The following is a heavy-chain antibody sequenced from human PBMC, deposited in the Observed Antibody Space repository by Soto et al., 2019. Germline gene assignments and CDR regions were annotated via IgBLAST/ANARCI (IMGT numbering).Heavy chain of an antibody. CDR2: INPILSMS. CDR1: GDTFNFYS. CDR3: ATSYGSGYRAFDS. J-gene: IGHJ4*02. Sequence: QVQLVQSGADVQRPGSSVRVSCKASGDTFNFYSINWVRQAPGLGLQWMGRINPILSMSNYAPRFQGRVTMTADKSSSTAYMELNSLRSEDTAMYYCATSYGSGYRAFDSWGQGALVTVSS. D-gene: IGHD3-10*01. V-gene: IGHV1-69*02.